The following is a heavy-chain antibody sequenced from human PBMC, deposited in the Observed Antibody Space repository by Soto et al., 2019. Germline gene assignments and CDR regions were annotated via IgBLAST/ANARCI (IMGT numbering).Heavy chain of an antibody. CDR3: ARWDYGDYARFDY. CDR1: GYTFTSHD. D-gene: IGHD4-17*01. J-gene: IGHJ4*02. V-gene: IGHV1-8*01. CDR2: MNPNSGNT. Sequence: QVQLVQSGAEVKKSGASVKVSCKASGYTFTSHDINWVRQATGQGLEWMGWMNPNSGNTGYAQKFQGRVTMTWNTSLSTAYMELSSLRSEDTAVYYGARWDYGDYARFDYWGQGTLVTVSS.